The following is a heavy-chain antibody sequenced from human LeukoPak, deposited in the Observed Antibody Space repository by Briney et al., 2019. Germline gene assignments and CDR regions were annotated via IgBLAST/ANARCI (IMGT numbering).Heavy chain of an antibody. CDR1: GFTFSSYA. CDR2: ISGSGGST. J-gene: IGHJ6*02. Sequence: GGSLRLSCAASGFTFSSYAMSWVRQAPGKGLEWVSAISGSGGSTYYADSVKGRFTISRDNGKKSLYLQMSSLRAEDTAVYYCAREAVAGRGYYYYGLDVWGQGTTVTVSS. CDR3: AREAVAGRGYYYYGLDV. D-gene: IGHD6-19*01. V-gene: IGHV3-23*01.